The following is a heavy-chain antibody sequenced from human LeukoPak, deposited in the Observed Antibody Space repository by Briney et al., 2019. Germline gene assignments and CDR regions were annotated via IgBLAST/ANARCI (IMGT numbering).Heavy chain of an antibody. D-gene: IGHD3-16*01. CDR1: GGSFSGYY. CDR2: IYYSGST. V-gene: IGHV4-34*01. Sequence: SETLSLTCAVYGGSFSGYYWSWIRQPPGKGLEWIGSIYYSGSTYYKPSLKSRVTISVDTSKNQFSLKLSSVTAADTAVYYCAGAGGDYYYAMDVWGQGTTVTVSS. CDR3: AGAGGDYYYAMDV. J-gene: IGHJ6*02.